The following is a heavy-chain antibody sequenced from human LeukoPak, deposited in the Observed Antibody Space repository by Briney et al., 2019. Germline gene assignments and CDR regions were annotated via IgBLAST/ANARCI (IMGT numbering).Heavy chain of an antibody. CDR3: ARIPTYGDYAYFDY. Sequence: SGPTLVNPTQTLTLTCTFSGFSLSTSGMRVSWIRQPSGKALEWLARIDWDDDKFYNTSLKTRLTISKDTSKNQVVLTMTNMDPVDTATYYCARIPTYGDYAYFDYWGQGTLVTVSS. D-gene: IGHD4-17*01. J-gene: IGHJ4*02. CDR1: GFSLSTSGMR. V-gene: IGHV2-70*04. CDR2: IDWDDDK.